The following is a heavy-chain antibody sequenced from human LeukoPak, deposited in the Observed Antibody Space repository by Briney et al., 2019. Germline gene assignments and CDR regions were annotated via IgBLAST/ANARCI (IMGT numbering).Heavy chain of an antibody. CDR3: AGLGYCSSASCLATGSSLLPYDD. J-gene: IGHJ4*02. CDR2: IYHSGST. D-gene: IGHD2-2*01. V-gene: IGHV4-39*07. CDR1: GGSISSSSYY. Sequence: PSETLSLTCTVSGGSISSSSYYWGWIRQPPGKGLEWIGYIYHSGSTYYNPSLKSRVTISVDTSKNQFSLKLSSVTAADTAVYYCAGLGYCSSASCLATGSSLLPYDDWGQGTLVTVSS.